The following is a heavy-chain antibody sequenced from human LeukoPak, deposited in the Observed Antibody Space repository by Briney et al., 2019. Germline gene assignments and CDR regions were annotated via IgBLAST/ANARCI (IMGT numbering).Heavy chain of an antibody. CDR2: ISYDGSXX. V-gene: IGHV3-30*03. J-gene: IGHJ4*02. CDR3: XXXRXXXXXQDY. CDR1: GFTFSSYG. Sequence: PGGSLRLSCAASGFTFSSYGMHWVRQAPGKGLEWVAVISYDGSXXXXXXXVXXXFTISRDNSKNTLYLQMNSLRAEDTAVYYCXXXRXXXXXQDYWGQGTLVTVSS.